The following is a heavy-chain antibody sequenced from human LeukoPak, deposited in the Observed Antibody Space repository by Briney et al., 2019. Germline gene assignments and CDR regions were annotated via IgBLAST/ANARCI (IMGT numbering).Heavy chain of an antibody. D-gene: IGHD3-22*01. V-gene: IGHV3-23*01. CDR2: ISGSGGST. CDR3: AKDIRGYYYDSSGYFSY. J-gene: IGHJ4*02. CDR1: GFTFSSYA. Sequence: GGSLRLSCAASGFTFSSYAMSWVRQAPGKGLEWVSAISGSGGSTYYADSVKGRFTISRDNSKNTLYLQMNSLRAEDTALYYCAKDIRGYYYDSSGYFSYWGQGTLVTVSS.